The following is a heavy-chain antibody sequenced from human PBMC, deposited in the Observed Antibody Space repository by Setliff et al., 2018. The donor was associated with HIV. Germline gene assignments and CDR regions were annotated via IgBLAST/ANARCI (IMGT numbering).Heavy chain of an antibody. CDR2: ISYGSTYI. J-gene: IGHJ4*02. D-gene: IGHD2-8*01. Sequence: GGSLRLSCVASGFTFSSYCMEWFRQAPGKGLEWVSSISYGSTYIYQSDSVRGRFTISRDNAKDSLYLQMKSLRAEDAAVYYCAKWRWQQSEFDYWGQGTLVTVSS. CDR1: GFTFSSYC. CDR3: AKWRWQQSEFDY. V-gene: IGHV3-21*04.